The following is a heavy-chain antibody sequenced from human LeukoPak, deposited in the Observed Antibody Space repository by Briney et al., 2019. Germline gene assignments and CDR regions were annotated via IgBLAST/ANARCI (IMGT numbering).Heavy chain of an antibody. CDR1: GFTFSGFA. J-gene: IGHJ4*02. V-gene: IGHV3-23*01. CDR3: VRDKLVGPSRLDH. Sequence: GGSLRLSCVASGFTFSGFAMIWVRQAPGKGLQWVSAISGPSSHTYYADSVRGRFTISRDNSKNTLYLQMNSLRVEDTAVYYCVRDKLVGPSRLDHWGQGTLVSVSS. D-gene: IGHD1-26*01. CDR2: ISGPSSHT.